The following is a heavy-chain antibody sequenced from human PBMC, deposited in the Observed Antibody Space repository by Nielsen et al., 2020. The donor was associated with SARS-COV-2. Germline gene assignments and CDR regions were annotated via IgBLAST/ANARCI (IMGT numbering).Heavy chain of an antibody. V-gene: IGHV1-69*02. CDR3: ANTNGVLGDWFDP. J-gene: IGHJ5*02. CDR2: IIPILGIA. D-gene: IGHD2-8*01. CDR1: GGTFSSYT. Sequence: SVKVSCKASGGTFSSYTISWVRQAPGQGLEWMGRIIPILGIANYAQKFQGRVTITADKSTSTAYMELSSLRSEDTAVYYCANTNGVLGDWFDPWGQGTLVTVSS.